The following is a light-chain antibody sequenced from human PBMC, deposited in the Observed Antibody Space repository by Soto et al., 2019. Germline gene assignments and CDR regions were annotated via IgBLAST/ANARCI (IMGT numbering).Light chain of an antibody. CDR2: GAS. CDR1: QRVSIN. J-gene: IGKJ1*01. V-gene: IGKV3-20*01. Sequence: IVMTQSPVTLSVSPGERATLSCRASQRVSINVAWYQQKPGQAPRLLIYGASSRATGIPDRFSGSGSGTDFTLTISGLEPEDFAVYYCQQYGNSRGTFGQGTKVDIK. CDR3: QQYGNSRGT.